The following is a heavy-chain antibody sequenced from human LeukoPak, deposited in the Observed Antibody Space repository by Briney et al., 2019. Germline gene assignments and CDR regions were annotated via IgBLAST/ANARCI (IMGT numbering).Heavy chain of an antibody. CDR1: GFTFSSYG. CDR3: ARSLNIVVVVVAY. CDR2: IWYDGSSK. D-gene: IGHD2-15*01. V-gene: IGHV3-33*01. J-gene: IGHJ4*02. Sequence: GGSLRLSCAASGFTFSSYGMHWVRQAPGKGLEWVAVIWYDGSSKYYADSVKGRFTISRDNSKNTLYLQMNSLRAEDTAVYYCARSLNIVVVVVAYWGQGTLVTVSS.